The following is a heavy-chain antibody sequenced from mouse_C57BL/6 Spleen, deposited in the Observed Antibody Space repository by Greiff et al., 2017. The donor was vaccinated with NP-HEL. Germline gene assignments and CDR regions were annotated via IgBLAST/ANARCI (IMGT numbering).Heavy chain of an antibody. V-gene: IGHV1-52*01. Sequence: VQLQQPGAELVRPGSSVKLSCKASGYTFTSYWMHWVKQRPIQGLEWIGNIDPSDSETHYNQKFKDKATLTVDKSSSTAYMQLSSLTSEDSAVYYCARLAITTVVAPYWYFDVWGTGTTVTVSS. D-gene: IGHD1-1*01. CDR1: GYTFTSYW. CDR3: ARLAITTVVAPYWYFDV. J-gene: IGHJ1*03. CDR2: IDPSDSET.